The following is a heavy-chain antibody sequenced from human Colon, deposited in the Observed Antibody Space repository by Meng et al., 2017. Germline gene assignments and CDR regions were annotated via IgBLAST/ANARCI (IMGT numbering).Heavy chain of an antibody. CDR3: ARDSNYYDSSGYLKAFDI. J-gene: IGHJ3*02. Sequence: SETLSLTCAISGDSVSSNSAAWNWIRQSPSRGLEWLGRTYYRSKRYNDYAVSVKSRTTINPDTSKKQYCLQLNSGTPEDTAVYYCARDSNYYDSSGYLKAFDIWGQGTMVTVSS. V-gene: IGHV6-1*01. CDR2: TYYRSKRYN. CDR1: GDSVSSNSAA. D-gene: IGHD3-22*01.